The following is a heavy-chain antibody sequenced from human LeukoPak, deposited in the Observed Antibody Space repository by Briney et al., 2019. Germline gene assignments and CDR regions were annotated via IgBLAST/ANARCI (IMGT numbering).Heavy chain of an antibody. CDR2: ISYSGST. D-gene: IGHD4-17*01. J-gene: IGHJ4*02. CDR1: GASINSSSCY. CDR3: ARGRTTVTAYDY. V-gene: IGHV4-39*07. Sequence: SETLSLTCTVSGASINSSSCYWAWIRQPPGKGLGWIGSISYSGSTYYNPSLKSRLAISVDTSKNQLSLKLTSVTAADTAVYYCARGRTTVTAYDYWGQGTLVTVSS.